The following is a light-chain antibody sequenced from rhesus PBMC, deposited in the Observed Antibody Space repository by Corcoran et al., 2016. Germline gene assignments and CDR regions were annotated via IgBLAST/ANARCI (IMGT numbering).Light chain of an antibody. CDR3: QQYSSRPDS. Sequence: DIQMTQSPSSLSASVGDTVTITCRASQGISSWLAWYQQKPGKAPKFLIHKASSLQSGVPSRFSGSGSGTDFTLTISSLQSEDFATYYCQQYSSRPDSCGQGTKVEIK. CDR1: QGISSW. J-gene: IGKJ2*01. CDR2: KAS. V-gene: IGKV1-22*01.